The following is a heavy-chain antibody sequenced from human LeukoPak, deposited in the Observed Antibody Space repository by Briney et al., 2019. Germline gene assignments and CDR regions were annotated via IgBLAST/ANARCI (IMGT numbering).Heavy chain of an antibody. V-gene: IGHV4-34*01. CDR2: INHSGST. CDR3: ARLLGELDY. Sequence: SETLSLTCAVYGGSFSGYYWSWIRQPPGKGLEWIGEINHSGSTNYNPSLKSRVTISVDTSKNQFSLKLSSVTAADTAVYYCARLLGELDYWGQGTLVIVSS. D-gene: IGHD3-16*01. CDR1: GGSFSGYY. J-gene: IGHJ4*02.